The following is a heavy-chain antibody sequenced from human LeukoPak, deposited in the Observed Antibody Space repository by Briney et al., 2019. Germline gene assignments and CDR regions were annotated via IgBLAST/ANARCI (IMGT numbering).Heavy chain of an antibody. CDR1: GFTFRTYS. CDR3: ASGGSYPGPFDS. Sequence: PGGSLRLSCAASGFTFRTYSMHWVRQAPEKGLEWVSSISSSGSHIYYADSLKGRFTISRDKAKNSLILQMNSLRAEDTAVYYCASGGSYPGPFDSWGQGTLVTVSP. J-gene: IGHJ4*02. CDR2: ISSSGSHI. V-gene: IGHV3-21*01. D-gene: IGHD1-26*01.